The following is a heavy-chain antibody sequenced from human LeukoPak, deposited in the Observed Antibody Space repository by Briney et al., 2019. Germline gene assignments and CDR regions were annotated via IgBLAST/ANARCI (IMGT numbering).Heavy chain of an antibody. Sequence: ASVKVSCKASGGTFSSYAISWVRQAPGQGLEWMGWISAYNANTNYAQKVQGRVTMTTDTSTSTAYMELRGLRSDDTAVYYCARDKAVAGTRYFQHWGQGTLVTVSS. J-gene: IGHJ1*01. V-gene: IGHV1-18*01. CDR1: GGTFSSYA. CDR2: ISAYNANT. CDR3: ARDKAVAGTRYFQH. D-gene: IGHD6-13*01.